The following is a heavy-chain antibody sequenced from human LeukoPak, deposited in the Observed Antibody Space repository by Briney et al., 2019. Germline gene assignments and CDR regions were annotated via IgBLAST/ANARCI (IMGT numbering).Heavy chain of an antibody. Sequence: PSETLSLTCTVSGVSTTNGIYYWAWIRQPPGKGLEWIGSVHNVGSTYYNLSLRSRVTMSIDTSKNQCSLRLNSVTAADTAVYYCARHAEYNSGWHFYLDHWGQGILVTVSS. V-gene: IGHV4-39*01. D-gene: IGHD6-19*01. CDR1: GVSTTNGIYY. CDR3: ARHAEYNSGWHFYLDH. CDR2: VHNVGST. J-gene: IGHJ4*02.